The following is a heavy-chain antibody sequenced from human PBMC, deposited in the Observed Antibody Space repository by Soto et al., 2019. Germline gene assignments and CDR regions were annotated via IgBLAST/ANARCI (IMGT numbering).Heavy chain of an antibody. Sequence: GASVKVSCKTSGYSFNTYDFNWLRQAPGQGLEWMGWMNPDGGSTGYATKFQGRVAMTRQKSIRTAYLELTGLNYEDTAVYFCAIGRGGTCAFWGQGTQVTVSS. V-gene: IGHV1-8*01. J-gene: IGHJ4*02. CDR3: AIGRGGTCAF. D-gene: IGHD2-15*01. CDR1: GYSFNTYD. CDR2: MNPDGGST.